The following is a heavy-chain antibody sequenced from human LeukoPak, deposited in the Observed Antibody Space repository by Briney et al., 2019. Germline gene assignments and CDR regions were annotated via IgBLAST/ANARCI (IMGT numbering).Heavy chain of an antibody. V-gene: IGHV3-33*06. Sequence: VGSLRLSCAASGFTFSNYGMHWVRQAPGKGLEWVAVIWYDGSNKYYADSGKGRFTISRDNSKNTLYLQMKSLRAEDTAVYYCAKDRDTAMEIDYWGQGTLVTVSA. J-gene: IGHJ4*02. CDR3: AKDRDTAMEIDY. CDR2: IWYDGSNK. D-gene: IGHD5-18*01. CDR1: GFTFSNYG.